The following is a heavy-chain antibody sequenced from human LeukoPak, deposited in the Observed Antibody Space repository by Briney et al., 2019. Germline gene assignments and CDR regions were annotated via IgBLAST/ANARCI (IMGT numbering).Heavy chain of an antibody. J-gene: IGHJ4*02. V-gene: IGHV3-30*03. CDR3: ARAKPKNMVRGLIMRRESRYYFDY. CDR2: ISYDGSNK. Sequence: PGGSLRLSCAASGFPFSSYGMHWVRQAPGKGLEWVAVISYDGSNKYYADSVKGRFTISRDNSKSTLYIQMNSLRAEDTAVYYCARAKPKNMVRGLIMRRESRYYFDYWGQGTLVTVSS. CDR1: GFPFSSYG. D-gene: IGHD3-10*01.